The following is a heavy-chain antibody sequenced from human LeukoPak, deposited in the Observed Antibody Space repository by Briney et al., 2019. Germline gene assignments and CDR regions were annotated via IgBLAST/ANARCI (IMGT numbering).Heavy chain of an antibody. CDR1: GFTFNNYA. V-gene: IGHV3-30*02. J-gene: IGHJ4*02. CDR2: IRSDGSNI. D-gene: IGHD6-6*01. Sequence: GGSLRLSCAASGFTFNNYAMHWVRQAPGKGLQWVAFIRSDGSNIYYPDSVKGRFTISRDNFKNTLYLQMNSLRAEDTAVYYCAKGSYGAKVYWGQGTLVTVSS. CDR3: AKGSYGAKVY.